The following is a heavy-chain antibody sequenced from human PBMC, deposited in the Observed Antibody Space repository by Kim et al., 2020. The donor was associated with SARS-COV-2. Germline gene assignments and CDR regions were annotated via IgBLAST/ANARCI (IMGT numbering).Heavy chain of an antibody. J-gene: IGHJ4*02. Sequence: DSVKGRFTISRDNSKNTLYLQMNSLRAEDTAVYYCAKKLYGSGSWAFDYWGQGTLVTVSS. CDR3: AKKLYGSGSWAFDY. D-gene: IGHD3-10*01. V-gene: IGHV3-23*01.